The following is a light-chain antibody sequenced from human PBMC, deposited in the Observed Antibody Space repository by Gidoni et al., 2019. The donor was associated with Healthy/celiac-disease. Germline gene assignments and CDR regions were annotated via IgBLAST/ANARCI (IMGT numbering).Light chain of an antibody. J-gene: IGKJ4*01. CDR1: QTISSRY. Sequence: DIQMTQPPSSLSASVGDRVTITCRASQTISSRYLHWYQQKPGKAPKLLIYAASSLQSGVPSWCGSGGARTDITITINSVQAEDFATYYCQQSYSTPTFGGGVKVEIK. CDR3: QQSYSTPT. V-gene: IGKV1-39*01. CDR2: AAS.